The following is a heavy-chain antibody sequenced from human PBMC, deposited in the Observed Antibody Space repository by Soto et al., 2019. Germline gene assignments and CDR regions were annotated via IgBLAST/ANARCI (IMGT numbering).Heavy chain of an antibody. J-gene: IGHJ4*02. CDR3: ARAVAVPADLDY. CDR1: GYTFTVYA. V-gene: IGHV1-3*01. D-gene: IGHD6-19*01. Sequence: QVQLVQSGAEAKKPGASVKVSCKASGYTFTVYAMHWVRQAPGQRLEWMGWINAGNGNTKYSQKFQGRVTITRDTSASTAYMELSSLRSEDTAVYSCARAVAVPADLDYWGQGTLVTVSS. CDR2: INAGNGNT.